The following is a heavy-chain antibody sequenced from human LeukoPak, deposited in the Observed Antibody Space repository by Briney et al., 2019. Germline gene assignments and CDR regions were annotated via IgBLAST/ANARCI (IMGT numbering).Heavy chain of an antibody. CDR1: GYTFTTYA. Sequence: AASVKVSCKASGYTFTTYAMNWVRQAPGQGLEWMGWINTYTGNPTYAQDFTGRFVFSLDTSVSTAYLQIYSLKAEDTAVYYCARLVAAGGSGSFDPWGQGTLVTVSS. J-gene: IGHJ5*02. V-gene: IGHV7-4-1*01. CDR2: INTYTGNP. CDR3: ARLVAAGGSGSFDP. D-gene: IGHD6-13*01.